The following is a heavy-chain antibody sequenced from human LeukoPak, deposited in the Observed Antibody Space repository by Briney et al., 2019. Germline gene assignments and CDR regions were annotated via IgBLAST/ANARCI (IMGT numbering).Heavy chain of an antibody. CDR3: ARERTTVTSDAFDI. V-gene: IGHV4-34*01. CDR1: GGSFSGYY. D-gene: IGHD4-11*01. CDR2: INHSGST. Sequence: SETLSLTCAVYGGSFSGYYWSWIRQPPGKGLEWIGEINHSGSTNYNPSLKSRVTISVDTSKNQFSLNLYSVTAADTAVYYCARERTTVTSDAFDIWGQGTMVTVSS. J-gene: IGHJ3*02.